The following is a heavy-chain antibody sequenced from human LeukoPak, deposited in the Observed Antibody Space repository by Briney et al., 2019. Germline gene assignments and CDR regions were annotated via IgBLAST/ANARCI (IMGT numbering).Heavy chain of an antibody. V-gene: IGHV4-30-2*01. CDR2: IYHSGST. J-gene: IGHJ5*02. CDR1: GGSISSGGYY. D-gene: IGHD2-2*02. CDR3: ARAPMYCSSTSCYTRSRFDP. Sequence: SETLSLTCTVSGGSISSGGYYWSWIRQPPGKGLEWIGYIYHSGSTYYNPSLKSRVTISVDRSKNQFSLKLSSVTAADTAVYYCARAPMYCSSTSCYTRSRFDPWGQGTLVTVFS.